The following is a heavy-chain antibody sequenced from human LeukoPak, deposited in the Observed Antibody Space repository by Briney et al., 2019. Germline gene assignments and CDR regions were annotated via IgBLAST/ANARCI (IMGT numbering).Heavy chain of an antibody. Sequence: GGSLRLSCAASGFTFSSYTMNWVRQAPGKGLEWVSSISSSSTYIYYADSVEGRFTISRDNAENSLFLEMNSLRAEDTAVYYCARDLGTTMITSLGYWGQGALVTVSS. CDR3: ARDLGTTMITSLGY. CDR2: ISSSSTYI. V-gene: IGHV3-21*01. D-gene: IGHD3-22*01. CDR1: GFTFSSYT. J-gene: IGHJ4*02.